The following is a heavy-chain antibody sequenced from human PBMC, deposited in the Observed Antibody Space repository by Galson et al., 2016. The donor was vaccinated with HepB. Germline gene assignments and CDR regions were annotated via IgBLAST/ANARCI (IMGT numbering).Heavy chain of an antibody. J-gene: IGHJ4*02. CDR1: GDSVSSRTAS. CDR2: TYYRSKWYN. D-gene: IGHD1-1*01. CDR3: ARAWTSRPSTRQTDHFDY. Sequence: CAISGDSVSSRTASWNWIRQSPPRGLEWLGRTYYRSKWYNEYATSVGGRININPDTTENHFSLHLNSVTPEDTAIYYCARAWTSRPSTRQTDHFDYWGQGTLSPSPQ. V-gene: IGHV6-1*01.